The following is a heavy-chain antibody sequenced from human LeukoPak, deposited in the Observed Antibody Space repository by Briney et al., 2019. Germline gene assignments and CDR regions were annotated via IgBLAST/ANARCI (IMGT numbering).Heavy chain of an antibody. Sequence: PSETLSLTCTVSGGTISSYSWSWIRQPPGKGLEWIACIYYSGSTNYNPSLKSRVTISVDTSKNQFSLKLSSVTAADTAVDYCARVVYYDSTPRWFDPWGQGTLVTVSS. CDR3: ARVVYYDSTPRWFDP. D-gene: IGHD3-22*01. CDR1: GGTISSYS. V-gene: IGHV4-59*01. CDR2: IYYSGST. J-gene: IGHJ5*02.